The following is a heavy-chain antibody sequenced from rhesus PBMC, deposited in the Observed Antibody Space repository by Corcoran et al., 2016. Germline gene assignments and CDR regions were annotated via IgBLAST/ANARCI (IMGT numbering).Heavy chain of an antibody. D-gene: IGHD2-21*01. CDR2: INGNCGST. Sequence: QVQLQESGPGLVKPSETLSLTCTVSGASISSNWCSWIRQPPGKGLEWIGEINGNCGSTHYNPTLKSRVTIAKDASKNQFSLKLSSVTAADTAVYYCARDHTVLVVVAMEYYFDYWGQGVLVTVSS. CDR1: GASISSNW. CDR3: ARDHTVLVVVAMEYYFDY. V-gene: IGHV4-80*01. J-gene: IGHJ4*01.